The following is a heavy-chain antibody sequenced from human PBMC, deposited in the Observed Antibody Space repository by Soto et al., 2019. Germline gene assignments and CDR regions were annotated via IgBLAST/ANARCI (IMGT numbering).Heavy chain of an antibody. D-gene: IGHD3-9*01. Sequence: GESLKISCKGSGYSFTSYWIGWVRQMPGKGLEWMGIIYTGDSDTRYSPSFQGQVTISADKSISTAYLQWSSLKASDTAMYYCARHVDILTGSGQLYYGMDVWGQGTTVTVSS. J-gene: IGHJ6*02. CDR3: ARHVDILTGSGQLYYGMDV. V-gene: IGHV5-51*01. CDR1: GYSFTSYW. CDR2: IYTGDSDT.